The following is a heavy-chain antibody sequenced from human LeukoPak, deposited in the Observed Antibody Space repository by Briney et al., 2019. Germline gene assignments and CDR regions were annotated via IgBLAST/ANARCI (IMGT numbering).Heavy chain of an antibody. CDR1: GYTFTSYG. Sequence: ASVKVSCKASGYTFTSYGIGWVRQAPGEGLEWMGWISAYNGNTNYAQKLQGRVTMTTDTSTSTAYMELRSLRSDDTAVYYCARPYCSSTSCYRSVPNTFDYWGQGTLVTVSS. D-gene: IGHD2-2*01. CDR2: ISAYNGNT. J-gene: IGHJ4*02. V-gene: IGHV1-18*01. CDR3: ARPYCSSTSCYRSVPNTFDY.